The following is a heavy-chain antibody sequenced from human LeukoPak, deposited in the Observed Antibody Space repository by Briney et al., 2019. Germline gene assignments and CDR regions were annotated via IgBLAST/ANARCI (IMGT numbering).Heavy chain of an antibody. V-gene: IGHV1-18*01. CDR1: GYTFTSYD. J-gene: IGHJ3*02. D-gene: IGHD6-6*01. Sequence: ASVKVSCKASGYTFTSYDINWVRQAPGQGLEWMGWITTYNGNTNSAQKLQGRVTMTTDTSTNTAYMELRSLRSDDTAVYYCARVAPSSKSSAFDIWGQGTMVTVSS. CDR2: ITTYNGNT. CDR3: ARVAPSSKSSAFDI.